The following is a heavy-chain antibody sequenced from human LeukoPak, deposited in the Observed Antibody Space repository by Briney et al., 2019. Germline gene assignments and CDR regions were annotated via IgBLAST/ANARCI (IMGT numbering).Heavy chain of an antibody. Sequence: GGSQRLSCAASGFTFSSYAMSWVRQGPGKGLEWVSTISDSGGSTYYADSVKGRFTISRDNSKNTLYLQMNSLRDEDTAVYYCAKVPYSDYGAGRPPFMDVWGQGTTVAISS. J-gene: IGHJ6*02. CDR3: AKVPYSDYGAGRPPFMDV. CDR1: GFTFSSYA. V-gene: IGHV3-23*01. CDR2: ISDSGGST. D-gene: IGHD3-10*01.